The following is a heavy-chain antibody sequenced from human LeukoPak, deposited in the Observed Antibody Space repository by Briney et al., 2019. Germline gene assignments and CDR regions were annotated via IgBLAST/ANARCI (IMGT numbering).Heavy chain of an antibody. D-gene: IGHD3-3*01. J-gene: IGHJ4*02. CDR1: GGTFSSYA. CDR3: ARETPIWSGLIDY. CDR2: IIPIFGTA. V-gene: IGHV1-69*05. Sequence: SVKVFCKASGGTFSSYAISWVRQAPGQGLEWMGGIIPIFGTANYAQKFQGRVTITTDESTSTAYMELSSLRSEDTAVYYCARETPIWSGLIDYWGQGTLVTVSS.